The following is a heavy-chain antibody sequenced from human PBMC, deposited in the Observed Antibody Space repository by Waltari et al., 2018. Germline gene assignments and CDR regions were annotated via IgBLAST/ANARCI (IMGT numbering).Heavy chain of an antibody. CDR1: GFTFSSYG. CDR2: IRYDGSNE. CDR3: AKDQKDSSPSVFDY. V-gene: IGHV3-30*02. Sequence: QVQLVESGGGVVQPGGSLRLSCAASGFTFSSYGMHWVRQAPGKGLEWVAFIRYDGSNEYYADSVEGRFTSSRDNSKNTLYLQMNSLRAEDTAVYYCAKDQKDSSPSVFDYWGQGPLVTVSS. D-gene: IGHD6-6*01. J-gene: IGHJ4*02.